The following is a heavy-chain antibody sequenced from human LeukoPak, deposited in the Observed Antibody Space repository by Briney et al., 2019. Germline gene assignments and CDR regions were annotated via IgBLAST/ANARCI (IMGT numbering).Heavy chain of an antibody. V-gene: IGHV3-21*01. CDR2: ISRSSTCI. CDR3: ARKYYDSSGYSHFDS. D-gene: IGHD3-22*01. CDR1: GFTFSSYV. J-gene: IGHJ4*02. Sequence: GGSLRLSCAASGFTFSSYVMHWVRQAPGKGLEWVSFISRSSTCIYYADSVKGRFTISRDNAKNSLYLQMSSLRAEDTAVYFCARKYYDSSGYSHFDSWGQGTLVTVSS.